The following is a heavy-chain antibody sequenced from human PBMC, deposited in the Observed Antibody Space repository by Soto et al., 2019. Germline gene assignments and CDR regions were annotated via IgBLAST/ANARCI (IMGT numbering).Heavy chain of an antibody. J-gene: IGHJ6*03. V-gene: IGHV1-18*01. CDR1: GYTFTSYG. CDR3: ARVVIVEDPGAGWSYMDV. CDR2: ISDGDT. D-gene: IGHD2-2*01. Sequence: QVQLVQSGAEVKKPGASVKVSCKASGYTFTSYGITWVRQAPGHGPEWMGWISDGDTNYAQKLQGRVTLTTDTSTHTAYLELRGLRSDDTALYYCARVVIVEDPGAGWSYMDVWGTGTTVTV.